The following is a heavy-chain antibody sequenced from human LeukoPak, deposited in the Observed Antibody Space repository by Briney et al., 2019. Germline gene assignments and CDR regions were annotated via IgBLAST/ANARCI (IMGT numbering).Heavy chain of an antibody. Sequence: GGSLRLSCAGSGFSFSSYGMHWVRQAPGKGLEWMAFIRSDGSNKYYADSVKGRFTISRDNSKNTLYLQMDSLRVEDTAVYYCARPLRFLEWLDAFDIWGQGTMVTVSS. D-gene: IGHD3-3*01. J-gene: IGHJ3*02. CDR2: IRSDGSNK. CDR3: ARPLRFLEWLDAFDI. V-gene: IGHV3-30*02. CDR1: GFSFSSYG.